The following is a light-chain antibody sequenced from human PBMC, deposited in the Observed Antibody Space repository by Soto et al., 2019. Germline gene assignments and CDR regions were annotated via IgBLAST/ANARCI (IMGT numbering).Light chain of an antibody. CDR1: QSVISN. V-gene: IGKV3D-15*01. Sequence: EILMTQSPATPSVSPGERATLSCRASQSVISNLAWYQQKPGQAPRLLIYGASSRATGIPDRFSGSGSGTEFTLTISDLQPDDFAACFCQQYHIYSWTFGQGTKVDIK. J-gene: IGKJ1*01. CDR2: GAS. CDR3: QQYHIYSWT.